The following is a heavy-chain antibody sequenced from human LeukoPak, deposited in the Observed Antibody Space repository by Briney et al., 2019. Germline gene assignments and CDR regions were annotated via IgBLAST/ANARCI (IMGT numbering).Heavy chain of an antibody. V-gene: IGHV3-23*01. J-gene: IGHJ4*02. CDR2: ISGSGSST. D-gene: IGHD3-22*01. CDR1: GFTFSSYG. CDR3: AKVPHSNYDSSGYYGDY. Sequence: QPGGSLRLSCAASGFTFSSYGMSWVRQAPGKGLEWVSAISGSGSSTYYADSVKGRFTISRDNSKNTLYLQMNSLRAEDTAVYYCAKVPHSNYDSSGYYGDYWGQGTLVTVSS.